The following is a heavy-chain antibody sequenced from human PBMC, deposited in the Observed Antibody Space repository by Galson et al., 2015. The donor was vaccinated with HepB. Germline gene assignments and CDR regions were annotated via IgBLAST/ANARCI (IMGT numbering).Heavy chain of an antibody. CDR2: IWYDGSNK. D-gene: IGHD4-17*01. CDR3: ARDQDYGDYGSAFDI. Sequence: SLRLSCAASGFTFSSYGMHWVRQAPGKGLEWVVVIWYDGSNKYYADSVKGRFTISRDNSKNTLYLQMNSLRAEDTAVYYCARDQDYGDYGSAFDIWGQGTMVTVSS. V-gene: IGHV3-33*08. J-gene: IGHJ3*02. CDR1: GFTFSSYG.